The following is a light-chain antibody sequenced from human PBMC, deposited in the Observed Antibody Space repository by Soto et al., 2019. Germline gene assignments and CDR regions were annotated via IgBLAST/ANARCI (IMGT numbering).Light chain of an antibody. CDR3: QQYNSS. J-gene: IGKJ2*01. CDR1: QSISNW. CDR2: KAS. V-gene: IGKV1-5*03. Sequence: DIQMTQSPSTLSASVGDRVTITCRASQSISNWLAWYQQKPGKAPNLLIYKASSLESGVPSRFSGSGSGTEFTLTISSLQPDDFATYYCQQYNSSFGQGTKVDIK.